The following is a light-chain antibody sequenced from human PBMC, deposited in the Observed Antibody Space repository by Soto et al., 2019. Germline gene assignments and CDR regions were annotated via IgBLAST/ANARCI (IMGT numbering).Light chain of an antibody. J-gene: IGKJ4*01. Sequence: DIVVTQSPATLCVSPGERATLSCRASQSVSSDLAWYQQKPGQAPRLLIYGASTRATGIPARFSGSGSGTEFTLTISSLQSEDFAVYYCQQYNNWPPLTFGGGTKVDIK. CDR3: QQYNNWPPLT. V-gene: IGKV3-15*01. CDR1: QSVSSD. CDR2: GAS.